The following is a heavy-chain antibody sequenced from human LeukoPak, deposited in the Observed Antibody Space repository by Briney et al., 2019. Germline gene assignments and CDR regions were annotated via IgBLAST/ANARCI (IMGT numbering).Heavy chain of an antibody. Sequence: GGSLRLSCAASGFTFSSFAMSWVRQTPGKGLEWVSAISGSGGGTYSADSVKGRFTISRDNSKNTLYLQMDSLRAEDTAVYYCARAKDGTNILDYWGQGTLVTVSS. D-gene: IGHD5-24*01. CDR1: GFTFSSFA. CDR3: ARAKDGTNILDY. V-gene: IGHV3-23*01. J-gene: IGHJ4*02. CDR2: ISGSGGGT.